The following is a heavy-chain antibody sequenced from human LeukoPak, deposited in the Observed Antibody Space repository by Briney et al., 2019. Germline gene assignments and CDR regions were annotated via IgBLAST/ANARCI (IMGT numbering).Heavy chain of an antibody. J-gene: IGHJ4*02. V-gene: IGHV3-48*03. CDR1: GFIFSSYE. D-gene: IGHD3-22*01. CDR3: PRGGGGYYYDSSGYSAF. Sequence: GGSLRLSCETSGFIFSSYEMSWVRQAPGKGLEWVSYISSSSSSIYYADSVKGRFTISRDNAKNSLYLQMNSLRAEDTAVYYCPRGGGGYYYDSSGYSAFWGQGTLVTVSS. CDR2: ISSSSSSI.